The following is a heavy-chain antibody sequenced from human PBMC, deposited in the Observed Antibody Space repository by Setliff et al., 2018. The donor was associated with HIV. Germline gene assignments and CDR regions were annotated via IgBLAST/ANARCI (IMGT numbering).Heavy chain of an antibody. J-gene: IGHJ4*02. V-gene: IGHV4-39*01. D-gene: IGHD3-22*01. CDR3: AKARRYDSPTTGD. CDR1: GGSISSSSYY. CDR2: IYYSGST. Sequence: PSETLSLTCTVSGGSISSSSYYWGWIRQPPGKGLEWIGSIYYSGSTYYNPSLKSRVTISVATSKNQFSLKLSFVTAADTAFYYCAKARRYDSPTTGDWGQGTLVTVSS.